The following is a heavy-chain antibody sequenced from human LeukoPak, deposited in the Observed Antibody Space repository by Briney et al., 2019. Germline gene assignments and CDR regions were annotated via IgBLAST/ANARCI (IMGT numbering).Heavy chain of an antibody. J-gene: IGHJ4*02. V-gene: IGHV3-30-3*01. CDR1: GFTFSSYA. D-gene: IGHD3-10*01. CDR2: ISYDGSNK. CDR3: ARGSEITMVRGVLDY. Sequence: GRSLRLSCAASGFTFSSYAMHGVRQAPGKGLEGVAVISYDGSNKYYADSVKGRFTISRDNSKNTLYLQMNSLRDQDTAVYYCARGSEITMVRGVLDYWGQGTLVTVSS.